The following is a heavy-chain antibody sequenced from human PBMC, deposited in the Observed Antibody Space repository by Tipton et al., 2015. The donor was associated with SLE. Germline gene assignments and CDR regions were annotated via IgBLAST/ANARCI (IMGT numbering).Heavy chain of an antibody. V-gene: IGHV4-59*11. CDR2: IYYSGST. CDR1: GGSISSHY. D-gene: IGHD1-14*01. Sequence: TLSLTCTVSGGSISSHYWSWIRQPPGKGLEWIGYIYYSGSTYYNPSLKSRVTISVDTSKNQFSLKLSSVTAADTAVYYCARRAGPFDPWGQGTLVTVSS. J-gene: IGHJ5*02. CDR3: ARRAGPFDP.